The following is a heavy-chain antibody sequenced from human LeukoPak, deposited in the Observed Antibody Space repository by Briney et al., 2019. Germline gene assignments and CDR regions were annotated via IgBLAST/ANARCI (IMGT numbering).Heavy chain of an antibody. J-gene: IGHJ3*01. Sequence: GGSLRLSCAASGFTFSSYEMNWVRQATGKGVEWGSYISSSGSTIYYADSVKGRFTISRDNAKNTLYLQMNSLRAEDTAVYYCAREKSAWDAPDAFDLWGQGTMVTVSS. CDR2: ISSSGSTI. CDR1: GFTFSSYE. D-gene: IGHD1-26*01. CDR3: AREKSAWDAPDAFDL. V-gene: IGHV3-48*03.